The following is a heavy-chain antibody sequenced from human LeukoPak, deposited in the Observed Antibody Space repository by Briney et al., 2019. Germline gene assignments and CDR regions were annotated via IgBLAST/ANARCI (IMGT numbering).Heavy chain of an antibody. J-gene: IGHJ4*02. Sequence: KTWGSLRLSCAASGFTFSSYSMNWVRQAPGKGLEWISSISSSSSYIYYADSMKGRFTISRDNAKNSLYLQMNSLRAEDTAVYYCARDLLYDSSGIFDYWGQGTLVTVSS. V-gene: IGHV3-21*01. CDR3: ARDLLYDSSGIFDY. D-gene: IGHD3-22*01. CDR1: GFTFSSYS. CDR2: ISSSSSYI.